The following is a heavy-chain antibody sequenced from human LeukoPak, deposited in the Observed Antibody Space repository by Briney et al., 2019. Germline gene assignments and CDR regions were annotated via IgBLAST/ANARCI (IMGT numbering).Heavy chain of an antibody. D-gene: IGHD3-22*01. CDR2: ISYDGSNK. CDR1: GFTFSSYG. Sequence: QPGRSLRLSCAASGFTFSSYGMHWVRQAPGKGLEWVAVISYDGSNKYYADSVKGRFTISRDNSKNTLYLQMNSLRAEDTAVYYCARDSPRPYYYDSSGYYLYYFDYWGQGTLVTVSS. V-gene: IGHV3-30*05. J-gene: IGHJ4*02. CDR3: ARDSPRPYYYDSSGYYLYYFDY.